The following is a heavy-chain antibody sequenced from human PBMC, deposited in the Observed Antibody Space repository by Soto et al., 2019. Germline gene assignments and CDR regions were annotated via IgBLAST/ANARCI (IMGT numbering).Heavy chain of an antibody. CDR2: IYYSGST. J-gene: IGHJ4*02. V-gene: IGHV4-31*03. CDR1: GGSISSGGYY. D-gene: IGHD3-9*01. Sequence: SLTCTVSGGSISSGGYYWSWIRQHPGKGLEWIGYIYYSGSTYYNPSLKSRVTISVDTSKNQFSLKLSSVTAADTAVYYCARVRGKKLRYFDWLPHYFDYWGQGTLVTVSS. CDR3: ARVRGKKLRYFDWLPHYFDY.